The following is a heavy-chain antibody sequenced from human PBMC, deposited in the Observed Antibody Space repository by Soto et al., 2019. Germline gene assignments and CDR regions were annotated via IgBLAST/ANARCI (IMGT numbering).Heavy chain of an antibody. CDR2: ISATGGGT. CDR3: AKDRRAGGNSAFYFDF. Sequence: LRLSCAASGFKFSNYAMSCVRQAPGKGLEWVSLISATGGGTYYADSVKGRFTISRDNSHNTLYLQVHSLTAEDTAVYYCAKDRRAGGNSAFYFDFWGQGALVTVSS. D-gene: IGHD3-16*01. CDR1: GFKFSNYA. J-gene: IGHJ4*02. V-gene: IGHV3-23*01.